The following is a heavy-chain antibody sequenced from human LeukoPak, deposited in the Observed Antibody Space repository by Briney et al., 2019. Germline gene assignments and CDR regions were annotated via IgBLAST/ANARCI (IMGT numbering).Heavy chain of an antibody. CDR3: SVGKYDISYYFDY. Sequence: GGSLRLSCTASGFTFGDYAMSWFRQAPGKGLEWVGFIRSKAYGGATEYAASVKGRFTISRDDSKSIAYLQMNSLKTEDTAVYYCSVGKYDISYYFDYWGQGTLVTVSS. D-gene: IGHD3-9*01. V-gene: IGHV3-49*03. CDR2: IRSKAYGGAT. CDR1: GFTFGDYA. J-gene: IGHJ4*02.